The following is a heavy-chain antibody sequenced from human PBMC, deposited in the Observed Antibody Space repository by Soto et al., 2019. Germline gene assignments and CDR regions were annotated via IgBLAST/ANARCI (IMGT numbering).Heavy chain of an antibody. D-gene: IGHD3-10*01. CDR1: GGSVSSGSYY. CDR2: IYYSGST. V-gene: IGHV4-61*01. Sequence: SETLSLTCTVPGGSVSSGSYYWSWIRQPPGKGLEWIGYIYYSGSTNYNPSLKSRVTISVDTSKNQFSLKLSSVTAADTAVYYCARDFTGDYGSGSLFDYWGQGTLVTVSS. J-gene: IGHJ4*02. CDR3: ARDFTGDYGSGSLFDY.